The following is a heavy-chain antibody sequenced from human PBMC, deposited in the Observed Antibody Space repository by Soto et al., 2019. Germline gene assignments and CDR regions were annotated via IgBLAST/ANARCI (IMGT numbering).Heavy chain of an antibody. CDR1: GGLFSSFA. V-gene: IGHV1-69*01. CDR2: IIPVFGTT. J-gene: IGHJ4*02. D-gene: IGHD3-16*01. CDR3: ARGGGPYVWFNEF. Sequence: QVQLVQSGPEVKKPGSSVKVSCKDSGGLFSSFAISWVRQAPGQGLEWLGGIIPVFGTTNYAEKFQDRVRIPADESTNTAYMELTSLRSGDTAVYYCARGGGPYVWFNEFWGQGTLVTVSS.